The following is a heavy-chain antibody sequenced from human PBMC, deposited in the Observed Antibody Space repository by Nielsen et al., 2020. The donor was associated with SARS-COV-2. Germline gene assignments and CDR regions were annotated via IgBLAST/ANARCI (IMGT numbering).Heavy chain of an antibody. V-gene: IGHV3-7*01. CDR1: GFTFSSLW. J-gene: IGHJ3*01. Sequence: GESLKISCAASGFTFSSLWMSWVRQVPGKGLEWVADIKPDGSEKFYVDSVKGRFTISRHNAKNSMSLQMNSLRVEDTAVYYCARDWSRAFDVWGQGTMVTVSS. CDR2: IKPDGSEK. CDR3: ARDWSRAFDV.